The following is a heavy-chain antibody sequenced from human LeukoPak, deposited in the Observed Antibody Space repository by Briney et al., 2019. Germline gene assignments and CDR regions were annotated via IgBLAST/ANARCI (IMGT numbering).Heavy chain of an antibody. CDR3: ARDSTYCGGDCYPDY. CDR2: INPSGGST. Sequence: ASVKVSCKASGHTFTDFYMHWVRQAPGQGLEWMGLINPSGGSTSYAQKFQGRVTMTRDTSTSTVYMELSSLRSEDTAVYYCARDSTYCGGDCYPDYWGQGTLVTVSS. V-gene: IGHV1-46*01. J-gene: IGHJ4*02. D-gene: IGHD2-21*02. CDR1: GHTFTDFY.